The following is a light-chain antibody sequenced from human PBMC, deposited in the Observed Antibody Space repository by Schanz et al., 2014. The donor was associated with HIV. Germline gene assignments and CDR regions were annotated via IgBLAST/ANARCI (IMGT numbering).Light chain of an antibody. CDR3: AVWDNALRSVM. Sequence: QSVLTQPPSVSAAPGQKVTISCSGSNSNIGNNFVSWYRHLPGTAPKLLIFDNYQRPSEIPDRFSGSKSGASATLAITGLQTGDEAHYYCAVWDNALRSVMFRGGTKLTVL. V-gene: IGLV1-51*01. J-gene: IGLJ3*02. CDR2: DNY. CDR1: NSNIGNNF.